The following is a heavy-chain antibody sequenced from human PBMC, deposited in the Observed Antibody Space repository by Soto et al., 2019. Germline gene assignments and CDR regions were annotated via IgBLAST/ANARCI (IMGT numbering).Heavy chain of an antibody. CDR3: ARDPIRGDDFNFDY. J-gene: IGHJ4*02. D-gene: IGHD3-10*01. CDR2: IRPDGSDK. Sequence: VQLVESGGGLVQPGGSLKLSCGDSGFDFTSYWMTWVRQAPGKGLEWVANIRPDGSDKNYVDSVKGRFTISRDNARNSVFLQMNSLRVEDTAAYHCARDPIRGDDFNFDYWGQGVLVTVSS. V-gene: IGHV3-7*01. CDR1: GFDFTSYW.